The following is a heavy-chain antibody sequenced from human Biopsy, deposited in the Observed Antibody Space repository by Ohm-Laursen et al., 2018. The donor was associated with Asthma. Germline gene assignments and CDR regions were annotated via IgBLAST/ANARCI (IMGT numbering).Heavy chain of an antibody. J-gene: IGHJ4*02. CDR1: GFTFGSYG. CDR3: GRERSYMVDY. CDR2: IWFDGSNK. Sequence: SSLRLSCSASGFTFGSYGLHWVRQAPGKGLEWVADIWFDGSNKHYADSVKGRFTISRDNSKNTLYLQMNSLRAEDTAPYYCGRERSYMVDYWGQGTLVIVSS. V-gene: IGHV3-33*01. D-gene: IGHD3-10*01.